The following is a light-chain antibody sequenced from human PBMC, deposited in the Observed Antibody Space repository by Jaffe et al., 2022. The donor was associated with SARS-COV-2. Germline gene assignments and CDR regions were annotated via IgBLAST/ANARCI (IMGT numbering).Light chain of an antibody. V-gene: IGKV3-20*01. CDR3: QQYGSSPRT. J-gene: IGKJ1*01. Sequence: EIVLTQSPGTLSLSPGERAALSCRASHSVSGDYLAWYQQRPGQAPRLLIYGASSRAIGIPDRFSGSGSGTDFTLTVTRLEPEDFAVYFCQQYGSSPRTFGQGTKVEIK. CDR2: GAS. CDR1: HSVSGDY.